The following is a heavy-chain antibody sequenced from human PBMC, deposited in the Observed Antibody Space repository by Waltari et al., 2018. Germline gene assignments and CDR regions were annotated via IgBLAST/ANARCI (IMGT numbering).Heavy chain of an antibody. J-gene: IGHJ6*02. CDR1: GSTSSSYG. Sequence: QVQLVERGGGVVQPGRSLRLSCAASGSTSSSYGMHWVRQAPGKGLEWVAVIWYDGSNKYSADSVKVRFTISRDNSKNTLYLQMNSLRAEDTAVYYCARELGKYQLLYGSYGMDVWGQGTTVTVSS. CDR3: ARELGKYQLLYGSYGMDV. V-gene: IGHV3-33*01. D-gene: IGHD2-2*02. CDR2: IWYDGSNK.